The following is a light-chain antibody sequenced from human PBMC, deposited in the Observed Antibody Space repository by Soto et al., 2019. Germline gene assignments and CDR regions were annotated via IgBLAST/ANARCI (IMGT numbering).Light chain of an antibody. V-gene: IGKV3-20*01. CDR1: QTVTRNY. J-gene: IGKJ1*01. CDR3: QQHGSSPIT. Sequence: EIVSTQSPGTLSLSPGERATLSCRASQTVTRNYLAWHQQKPGQTPRLLVYGAYSRATGIQDRFSGSGSGTDFTLTIRRLEPEDFAVYYCQQHGSSPITFGQGTKVDIK. CDR2: GAY.